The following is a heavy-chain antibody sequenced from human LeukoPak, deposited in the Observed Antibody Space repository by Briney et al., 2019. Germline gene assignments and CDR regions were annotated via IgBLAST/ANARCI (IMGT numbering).Heavy chain of an antibody. Sequence: ASVKVSCKASGGTFSSYAINWVRQAPGQGLEWMGRIIPILGIANYAQKFQGRVTITADKSTSTAYMELSSLRSEDTAVYYCARDTGRAVASYWGQGTLVTVSS. V-gene: IGHV1-69*04. CDR3: ARDTGRAVASY. CDR2: IIPILGIA. D-gene: IGHD5-12*01. CDR1: GGTFSSYA. J-gene: IGHJ4*02.